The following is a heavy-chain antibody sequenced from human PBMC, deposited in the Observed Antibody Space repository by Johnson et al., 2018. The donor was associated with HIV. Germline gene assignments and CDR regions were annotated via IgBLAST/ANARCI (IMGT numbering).Heavy chain of an antibody. Sequence: QVQLVESGGGVVQPGRSLRLSCVASGFTLSTYGMHWVRQAPGKGLEWVAVISYDGSNKYYADSVKGRFTISRDNSKNTLYLQMNSLRAEDTAVYYCARAGARAFDIWGQGTMVTVSS. CDR3: ARAGARAFDI. J-gene: IGHJ3*02. CDR2: ISYDGSNK. V-gene: IGHV3-30*03. CDR1: GFTLSTYG. D-gene: IGHD1-26*01.